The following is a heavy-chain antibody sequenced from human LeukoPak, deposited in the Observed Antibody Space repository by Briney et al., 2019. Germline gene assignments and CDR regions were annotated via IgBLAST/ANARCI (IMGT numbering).Heavy chain of an antibody. V-gene: IGHV3-74*01. J-gene: IGHJ4*02. CDR3: ARPMISVMSLGADF. CDR2: ISSDGSST. D-gene: IGHD3/OR15-3a*01. Sequence: GGALRLSCAVSGFTLRNYWMHWVRQAPGKGAGWVSCISSDGSSTNYADSVKGRFSISRDNAKNTLYLHMNSLRAEDTALYYCARPMISVMSLGADFWGQGSLVTVSS. CDR1: GFTLRNYW.